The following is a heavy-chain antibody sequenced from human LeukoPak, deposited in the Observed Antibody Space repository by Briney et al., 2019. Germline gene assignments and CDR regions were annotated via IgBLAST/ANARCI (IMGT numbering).Heavy chain of an antibody. D-gene: IGHD6-6*01. Sequence: SETLSLTCAVYGGSFSGYYWSWIRQPPGKGLEWIGEINHSGSTNYNPSLKSRVTISVDTSKNQFSLKLSSVTAADTAVYYCARGGGSSSVLCLPLDYWGQGTLVTVSS. CDR1: GGSFSGYY. CDR2: INHSGST. CDR3: ARGGGSSSVLCLPLDY. J-gene: IGHJ4*02. V-gene: IGHV4-34*01.